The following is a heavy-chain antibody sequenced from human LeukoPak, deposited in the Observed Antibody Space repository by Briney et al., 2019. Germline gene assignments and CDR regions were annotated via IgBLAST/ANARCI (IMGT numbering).Heavy chain of an antibody. Sequence: PGGSLRLSCAASGFTFSSYWMSWVRQAPGKGLEWVANIKQDGSEKYYVDSVKGRFTISRDNAKNSLYLQMNSLRAQDTAVYYCARSPNGYYMDVWGKGTTVTVSS. D-gene: IGHD2-8*01. CDR3: ARSPNGYYMDV. J-gene: IGHJ6*03. CDR1: GFTFSSYW. V-gene: IGHV3-7*01. CDR2: IKQDGSEK.